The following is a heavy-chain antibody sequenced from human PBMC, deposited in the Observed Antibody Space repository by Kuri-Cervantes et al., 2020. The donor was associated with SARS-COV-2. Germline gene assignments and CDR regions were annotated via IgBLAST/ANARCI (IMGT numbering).Heavy chain of an antibody. V-gene: IGHV3-48*01. D-gene: IGHD6-19*01. CDR1: GFTFSSYS. CDR3: ARGGSSGWYYFDY. Sequence: GESLKISCAASGFTFSSYSMNWVRQAPGKGLEWVSYISSSSTIYYADSVKGRFTISRDNAKNSLYLQMNSLRAEDTAVYYCARGGSSGWYYFDYWGQGTLVTVSS. CDR2: ISSSSTI. J-gene: IGHJ4*02.